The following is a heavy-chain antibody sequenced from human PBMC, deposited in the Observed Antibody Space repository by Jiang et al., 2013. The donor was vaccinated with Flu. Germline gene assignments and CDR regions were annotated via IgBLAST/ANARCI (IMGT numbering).Heavy chain of an antibody. CDR3: ARSHYYDSSGYYYYYYGMDV. V-gene: IGHV3-74*01. J-gene: IGHJ6*02. D-gene: IGHD3-22*01. Sequence: NSDGSSTSYADSVKGRFTISRDNAKNTLFQQMNSLRAEDTAVYYCARSHYYDSSGYYYYYYGMDVWGQGTTVTVSS. CDR2: NSDGSST.